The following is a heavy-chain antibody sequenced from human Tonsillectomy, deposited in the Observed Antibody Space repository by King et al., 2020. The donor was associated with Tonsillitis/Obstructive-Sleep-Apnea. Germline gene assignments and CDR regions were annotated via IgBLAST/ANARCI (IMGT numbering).Heavy chain of an antibody. CDR1: GGTFSSYV. CDR2: IIPILGTT. Sequence: QLVQSGAEVKKPGSSVKVSCKASGGTFSSYVISWVRQAPGQGLEWMGGIIPILGTTNYAQKVQGRVTVTADESTSTAYMELSSLRSEDTAVYYCATITLVQGVISYYFMDVWGKGTTVTVSS. CDR3: ATITLVQGVISYYFMDV. V-gene: IGHV1-69*12. D-gene: IGHD3-10*01. J-gene: IGHJ6*03.